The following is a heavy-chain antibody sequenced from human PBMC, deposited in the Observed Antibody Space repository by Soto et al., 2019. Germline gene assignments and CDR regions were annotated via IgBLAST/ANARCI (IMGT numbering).Heavy chain of an antibody. CDR2: MNPNSGNA. CDR3: AGGSRGARFEP. D-gene: IGHD3-10*01. CDR1: GYTFTSYD. V-gene: IGHV1-8*01. J-gene: IGHJ5*02. Sequence: QVQLVQSGAEVKKPGASLKVSCKASGYTFTSYDINWVRQATGQGLEWMGWMNPNSGNAGYAQTFQGRVTMNRNTYISTAYMALSSLRSEDTAVYYCAGGSRGARFEPWGQGTLVTVSS.